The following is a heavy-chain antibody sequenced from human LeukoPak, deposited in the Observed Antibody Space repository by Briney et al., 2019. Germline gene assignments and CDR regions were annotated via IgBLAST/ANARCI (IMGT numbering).Heavy chain of an antibody. CDR2: ISGSGGST. D-gene: IGHD2-15*01. J-gene: IGHJ4*02. V-gene: IGHV3-23*01. Sequence: GGSLRLSCAASGFTFSSYAMSWVRQAPGKGLEWVSAISGSGGSTYYADSVKGRFTISRDNSKNTLYLQMNSLRAEDTAVYYCAKDSRRYCSGGSCSQLDYWGQGTLVTVSS. CDR3: AKDSRRYCSGGSCSQLDY. CDR1: GFTFSSYA.